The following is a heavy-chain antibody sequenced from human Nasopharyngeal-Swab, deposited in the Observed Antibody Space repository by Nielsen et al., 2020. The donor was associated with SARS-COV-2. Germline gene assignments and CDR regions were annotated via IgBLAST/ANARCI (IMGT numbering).Heavy chain of an antibody. V-gene: IGHV3-7*01. Sequence: WIRQPPGKGLEWVAGVKQDGSEKYSVDSVRGRFTISRDNTKNSVYLQMNNLRAEDTAVYYCAREICTRITCFDYGMDVWGQGTTVTVSS. CDR2: VKQDGSEK. J-gene: IGHJ6*02. CDR3: AREICTRITCFDYGMDV. D-gene: IGHD2-2*01.